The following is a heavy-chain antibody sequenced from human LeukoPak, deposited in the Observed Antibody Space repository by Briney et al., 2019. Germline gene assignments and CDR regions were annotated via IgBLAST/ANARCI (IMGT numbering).Heavy chain of an antibody. V-gene: IGHV3-30*18. J-gene: IGHJ4*02. CDR3: AKDITNIAVSAVGGFDY. CDR1: GFSFNNYG. D-gene: IGHD6-19*01. Sequence: GGPLRLSCAASGFSFNNYGMHWVRQAPGKGLEWVSVISYDGNKKYYGDSVRGRFTISRDNSKNTLYLQMNSLRAEDTAVYYCAKDITNIAVSAVGGFDYWGQGTLVTVSS. CDR2: ISYDGNKK.